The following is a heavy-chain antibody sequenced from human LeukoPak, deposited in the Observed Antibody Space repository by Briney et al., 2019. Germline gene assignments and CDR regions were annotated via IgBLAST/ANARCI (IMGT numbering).Heavy chain of an antibody. Sequence: GGSLRLSCVAPGFPLTKYDMYWLRQAPGKGLECVAVISRSGDNTYYTDSVRDRFTISRDTSRNTIYLQMNSLRAEDTAVYYCAKEGQSTKSMIVVVDAFDIWGQGTMVTVSS. V-gene: IGHV3-23*01. D-gene: IGHD3-22*01. J-gene: IGHJ3*02. CDR2: ISRSGDNT. CDR1: GFPLTKYD. CDR3: AKEGQSTKSMIVVVDAFDI.